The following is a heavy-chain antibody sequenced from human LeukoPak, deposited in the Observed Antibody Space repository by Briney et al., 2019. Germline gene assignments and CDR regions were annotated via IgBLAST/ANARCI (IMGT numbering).Heavy chain of an antibody. CDR1: GGSISSSSYY. J-gene: IGHJ3*01. D-gene: IGHD3-3*01. CDR3: ARLLRFLEWLPSDSNAFDL. Sequence: SETLSLTCTVSGGSISSSSYYWGWLRQPPGKGLEWIGSIYYSGSTYYNPSLKSRLTISVDTAKNQFSLKLSSVTAAGTAVYHCARLLRFLEWLPSDSNAFDLWGQGTTGTVSS. V-gene: IGHV4-39*01. CDR2: IYYSGST.